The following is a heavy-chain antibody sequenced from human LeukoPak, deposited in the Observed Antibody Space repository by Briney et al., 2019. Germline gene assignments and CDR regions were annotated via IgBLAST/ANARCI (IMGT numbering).Heavy chain of an antibody. Sequence: PSETLSLTCAVYGGSFTGYHWSWIRQPPGKGLEWIGEVNHSGGTNYNPSLKSRVTISVDTSKNQFSLRLSSVTAADTAVYYCASRMGGYVGHWGQGTLVTVSS. V-gene: IGHV4-34*01. J-gene: IGHJ4*02. CDR2: VNHSGGT. CDR1: GGSFTGYH. CDR3: ASRMGGYVGH. D-gene: IGHD6-25*01.